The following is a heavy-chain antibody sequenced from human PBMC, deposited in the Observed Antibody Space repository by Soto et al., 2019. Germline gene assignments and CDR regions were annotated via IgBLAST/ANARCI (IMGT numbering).Heavy chain of an antibody. CDR2: ISYDGSNK. D-gene: IGHD1-26*01. Sequence: GGSLRLSCAASGFTFSSYAMHWVRQAPGKGLEWVAVISYDGSNKYYADSVKGRFTISRDNSKNTLYLQMNSLRAEDTAVYYFASFYFRFNSASGFSMDVWAQGTTVTVSS. V-gene: IGHV3-30-3*01. J-gene: IGHJ6*02. CDR3: ASFYFRFNSASGFSMDV. CDR1: GFTFSSYA.